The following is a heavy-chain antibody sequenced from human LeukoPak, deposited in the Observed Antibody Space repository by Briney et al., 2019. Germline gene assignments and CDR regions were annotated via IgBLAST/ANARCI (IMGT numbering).Heavy chain of an antibody. CDR1: GFTFSTFW. D-gene: IGHD2-21*01. J-gene: IGHJ4*02. Sequence: PGGSLRLSCAASGFTFSTFWMGWVRQTPGKGLEWVANINRDGSESYYVDSVKGRFTISRDNAKNSLYLQMNGLRAEDTAVYYCAREVRLLTYWGQGTLVTVSS. CDR3: AREVRLLTY. V-gene: IGHV3-7*04. CDR2: INRDGSES.